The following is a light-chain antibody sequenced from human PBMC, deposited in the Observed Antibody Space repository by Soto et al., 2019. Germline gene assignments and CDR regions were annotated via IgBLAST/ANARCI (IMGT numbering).Light chain of an antibody. V-gene: IGKV1-5*03. J-gene: IGKJ1*01. CDR2: RAS. CDR1: QSVNNW. Sequence: DIQMTQSPATLSASIGDRVTITCRASQSVNNWLAWCQQKPGKAPKVLIYRASSLKSGVPSRFSGSGSGTDFTLTISSLQPDDFATYFCQQYDSDPWTFGQGTKVEI. CDR3: QQYDSDPWT.